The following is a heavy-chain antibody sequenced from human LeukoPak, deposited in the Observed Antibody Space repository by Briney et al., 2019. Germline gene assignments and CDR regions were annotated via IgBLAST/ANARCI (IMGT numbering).Heavy chain of an antibody. CDR2: ISSSSSYI. V-gene: IGHV3-21*01. CDR3: ARESENAFDY. CDR1: GFTFSSYS. D-gene: IGHD1-14*01. J-gene: IGHJ4*02. Sequence: GGFLRLSCAASGFTFSSYSMNWVRQAPGKGLEWVSSISSSSSYIYYADSVKGRFTISRDNAKNSLYLQMNSLRAEDTAVYYCARESENAFDYWGQGTLVTVSS.